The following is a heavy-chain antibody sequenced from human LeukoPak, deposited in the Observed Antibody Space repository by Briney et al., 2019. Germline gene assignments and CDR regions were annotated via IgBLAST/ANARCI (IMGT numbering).Heavy chain of an antibody. CDR3: ARVYSVVTYYFDY. D-gene: IGHD4-23*01. Sequence: SETLSLTCTVSGGSISSYYWSWIRQPPGKGLEWIGYIYYSGSTNYNPSLKSRVTISVDTSKNQFSLKLSSVTAADTAVYYCARVYSVVTYYFDYWGRGTLVTVSS. V-gene: IGHV4-59*12. CDR2: IYYSGST. CDR1: GGSISSYY. J-gene: IGHJ4*02.